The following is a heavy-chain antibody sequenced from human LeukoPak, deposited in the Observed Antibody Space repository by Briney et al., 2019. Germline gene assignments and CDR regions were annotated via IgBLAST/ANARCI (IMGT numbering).Heavy chain of an antibody. J-gene: IGHJ4*02. Sequence: SETLSLTCTVSGGSISTHDYYWGWIRQPPGKGLEWIVSIYYSGSTYYNPALKFRVTISVDTSKNQFSLTLSSLTATDTAVYYCARGQWLLWDCIDYWGQGTLVTVSS. CDR2: IYYSGST. D-gene: IGHD6-19*01. CDR3: ARGQWLLWDCIDY. CDR1: GGSISTHDYY. V-gene: IGHV4-39*01.